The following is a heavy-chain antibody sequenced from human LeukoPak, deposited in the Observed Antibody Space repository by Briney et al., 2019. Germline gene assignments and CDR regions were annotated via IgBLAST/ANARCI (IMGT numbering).Heavy chain of an antibody. J-gene: IGHJ1*01. CDR1: GYSISSGYY. CDR3: AFSSAYQQH. D-gene: IGHD3-22*01. V-gene: IGHV4-38-2*01. Sequence: SETLSLTCGVSGYSISSGYYWGWIRQPPGKGLEWIGSIFHSGITYYNPSLKSRLTISVDTSKNQFSLNLSSVTAADTAVYYCAFSSAYQQHWGQGTLVTVSS. CDR2: IFHSGIT.